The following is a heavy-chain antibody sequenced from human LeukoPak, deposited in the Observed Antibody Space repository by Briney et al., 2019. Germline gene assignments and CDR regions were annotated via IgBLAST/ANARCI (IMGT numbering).Heavy chain of an antibody. V-gene: IGHV1-69*13. CDR1: GGTFSSYA. CDR2: IIPIFGTA. J-gene: IGHJ5*02. Sequence: GAXVKVSCKASGGTFSSYAISWVRQAPGQGLEWMGGIIPIFGTANYAQKFQGRVTITADESTSTAYMELSSLRSEDTAVYYCARCYSGSYYWFDPWGQGTLVTVSS. CDR3: ARCYSGSYYWFDP. D-gene: IGHD1-26*01.